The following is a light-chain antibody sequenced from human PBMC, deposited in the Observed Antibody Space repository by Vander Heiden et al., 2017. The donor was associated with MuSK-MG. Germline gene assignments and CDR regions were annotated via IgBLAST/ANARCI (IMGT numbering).Light chain of an antibody. J-gene: IGLJ1*01. CDR3: QSFDSSLSGYV. CDR1: SSNIGAGYD. CDR2: GNR. V-gene: IGLV1-40*01. Sequence: QSVLPQPPSVSGAPGQRVTISCTGSSSNIGAGYDVHWYQQPPGPAPTLVIFGNRNRPSGIPDRLSGSKSGTSATLAITGLHAEDEADYYCQSFDSSLSGYVFGSGTKVTVL.